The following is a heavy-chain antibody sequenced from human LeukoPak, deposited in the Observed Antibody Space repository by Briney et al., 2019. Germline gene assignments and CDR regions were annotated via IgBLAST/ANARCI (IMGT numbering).Heavy chain of an antibody. J-gene: IGHJ4*02. CDR3: ARFGEGSYYFDY. Sequence: PSQTLSLICTVSGGSISSGDYYWSWIRQPPGKGLEWIGYIYYSGSTYYNPSLKSRVTISVDTSKNQFSLKLSSVTAADTAVYYCARFGEGSYYFDYWGQGTLVTVSS. CDR2: IYYSGST. V-gene: IGHV4-30-4*01. CDR1: GGSISSGDYY. D-gene: IGHD3-10*01.